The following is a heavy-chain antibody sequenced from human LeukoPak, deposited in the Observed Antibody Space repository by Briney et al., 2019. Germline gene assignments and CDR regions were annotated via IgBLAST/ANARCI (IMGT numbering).Heavy chain of an antibody. D-gene: IGHD2-2*01. J-gene: IGHJ5*02. CDR2: INPSGGST. V-gene: IGHV1-46*01. CDR1: GYTFTSYY. CDR3: ARVLEYAGWFDP. Sequence: ASVKVSCKASGYTFTSYYIYWVRQAPGQGLEWMGIINPSGGSTSYAQKFQGRVTMTRDMSTSTVYMELSSLRSEDTAVYYCARVLEYAGWFDPWGQGTLVTVSS.